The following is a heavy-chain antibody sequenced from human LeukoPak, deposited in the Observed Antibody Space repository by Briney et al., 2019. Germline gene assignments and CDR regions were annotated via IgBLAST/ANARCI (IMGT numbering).Heavy chain of an antibody. Sequence: PGGSLRLSCAASGFTFSSCTMSWVRQAPGKGLERVSGISGRSDSIYYADSVEGRFTISRDYSKSTVDLQMNSLRAEDTAVYYCAREKWERHHCGVDVWGQGTTVTVSS. CDR2: ISGRSDSI. D-gene: IGHD1-26*01. CDR1: GFTFSSCT. V-gene: IGHV3-23*01. CDR3: AREKWERHHCGVDV. J-gene: IGHJ6*02.